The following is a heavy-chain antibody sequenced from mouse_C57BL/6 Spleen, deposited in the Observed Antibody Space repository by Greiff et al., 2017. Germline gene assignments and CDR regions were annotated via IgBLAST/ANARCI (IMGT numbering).Heavy chain of an antibody. CDR2: IDPSDSET. J-gene: IGHJ4*01. D-gene: IGHD1-1*01. CDR3: ARMVLRYYYAMDY. V-gene: IGHV1-52*01. Sequence: VQLQQPGAELVRPGSSVKLSCKASGYTFTSYWMHWVKQRPIQGLEWIGNIDPSDSETHYNQKFKDKATLTVDKSSSTAYMQLSSLTSEDSAVYYCARMVLRYYYAMDYWGQGTSVTVSS. CDR1: GYTFTSYW.